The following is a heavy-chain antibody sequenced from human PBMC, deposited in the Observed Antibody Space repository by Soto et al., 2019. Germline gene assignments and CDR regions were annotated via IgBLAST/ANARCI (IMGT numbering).Heavy chain of an antibody. Sequence: SVKVSCKASGGTFSSYTISCVRQAPGQGLEWMGRIIPILGIANYAQKFQGRVTITAGKSTSTAYMELSSLRSEDTAVYYCARRVSTSCQVCAFDIWGQGTMVTVSS. CDR1: GGTFSSYT. D-gene: IGHD2-2*01. CDR2: IIPILGIA. J-gene: IGHJ3*02. V-gene: IGHV1-69*02. CDR3: ARRVSTSCQVCAFDI.